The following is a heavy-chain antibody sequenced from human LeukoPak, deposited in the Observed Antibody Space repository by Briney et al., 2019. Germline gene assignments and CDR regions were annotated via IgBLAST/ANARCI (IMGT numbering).Heavy chain of an antibody. Sequence: PGGSLRLSCAASGFTFSDYYMSWIRQAPGKGLEWVSYISSSGSTIYYADSVKGRFTISRDNAKNSLYLQMNSLRAEDTAVYYCARDFSPAATDSSWPFDYWGQGTLVTVSS. D-gene: IGHD6-13*01. J-gene: IGHJ4*02. V-gene: IGHV3-11*04. CDR3: ARDFSPAATDSSWPFDY. CDR2: ISSSGSTI. CDR1: GFTFSDYY.